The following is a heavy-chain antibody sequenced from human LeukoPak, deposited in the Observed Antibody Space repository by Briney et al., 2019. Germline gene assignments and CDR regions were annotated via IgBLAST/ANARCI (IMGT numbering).Heavy chain of an antibody. CDR1: GFSFSSYS. CDR2: ISGSGGST. Sequence: GGSLRLSCAASGFSFSSYSMNWVRQAPGKGLEWVSAISGSGGSTYYADSVKGRFTISRDNSKNTLYLQMNSLRAEDTAVYYCAKESYDSSGYYLYYFDYWGQGTLVTVSS. D-gene: IGHD3-22*01. V-gene: IGHV3-23*01. CDR3: AKESYDSSGYYLYYFDY. J-gene: IGHJ4*02.